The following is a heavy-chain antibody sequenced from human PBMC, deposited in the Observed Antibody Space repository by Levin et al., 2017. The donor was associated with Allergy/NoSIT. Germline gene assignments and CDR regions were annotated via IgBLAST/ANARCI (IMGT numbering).Heavy chain of an antibody. D-gene: IGHD6-19*01. CDR1: GDSVSSTTAA. J-gene: IGHJ4*02. Sequence: PSQTLSLTCAISGDSVSSTTAAWNWIRQSPSRGLEWLGRTYYRSKWYNDYAVSVKSRITINPDTSKNQFSLQLNSVTPEDTAVYYCARAGGYSSGWIEGYYFDYWGQGTLVTVSS. CDR3: ARAGGYSSGWIEGYYFDY. CDR2: TYYRSKWYN. V-gene: IGHV6-1*01.